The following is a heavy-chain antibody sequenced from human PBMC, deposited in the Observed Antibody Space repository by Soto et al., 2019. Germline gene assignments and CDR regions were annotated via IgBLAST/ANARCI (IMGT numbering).Heavy chain of an antibody. CDR1: GFTFNIYG. Sequence: VGSLRLSCAASGFTFNIYGMHWVRQAPDKGLEWVALISYDGSNQYYADSVKGRFTISRDNSKNTLFLQMNSLRADDTAVYYCAKDQASGQGSFDSWGQGT. V-gene: IGHV3-30*18. CDR3: AKDQASGQGSFDS. CDR2: ISYDGSNQ. J-gene: IGHJ4*02.